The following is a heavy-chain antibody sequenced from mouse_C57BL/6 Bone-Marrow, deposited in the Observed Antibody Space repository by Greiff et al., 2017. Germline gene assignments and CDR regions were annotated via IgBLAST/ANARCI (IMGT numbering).Heavy chain of an antibody. CDR1: GYSFTGYY. Sequence: VQLQQSGPELVKPGASVKISCKASGYSFTGYYMNWVKQSPEKSLEWIGEINPRTGGTTYNQKFKAKATLTVDKSSSTAYMQLKSLTSEASAVYSCARKLKSIFAYWGQGTLVTVSA. V-gene: IGHV1-42*01. J-gene: IGHJ3*01. CDR2: INPRTGGT. CDR3: ARKLKSIFAY. D-gene: IGHD1-3*01.